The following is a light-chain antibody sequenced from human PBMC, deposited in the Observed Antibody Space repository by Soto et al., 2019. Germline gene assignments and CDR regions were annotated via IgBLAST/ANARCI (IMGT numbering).Light chain of an antibody. J-gene: IGKJ4*01. V-gene: IGKV1-5*03. CDR3: QQYYTYPLT. CDR1: QSISSW. Sequence: DIQMTQSPSTLSASVGDRVTITCRASQSISSWLAWYQQKPGKAPKLLIYKASSLESGVTSRFSGSRSGTEFALTISSLQPDDFATYYCQQYYTYPLTFGGGTKVEIK. CDR2: KAS.